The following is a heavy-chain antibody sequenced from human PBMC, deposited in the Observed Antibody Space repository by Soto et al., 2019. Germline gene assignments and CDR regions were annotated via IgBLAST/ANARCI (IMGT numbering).Heavy chain of an antibody. CDR2: INPNSGGT. Sequence: ASVKVCCKASGYTFTGYYMHWVRQAPGQGLEWMGWINPNSGGTNYAQKFQGWVTMTRDTSISTAYMELSRLRSDDTAVYYCARSIAVAGRNWFDPWGHGTLVTVSS. J-gene: IGHJ5*02. CDR1: GYTFTGYY. CDR3: ARSIAVAGRNWFDP. V-gene: IGHV1-2*04. D-gene: IGHD6-19*01.